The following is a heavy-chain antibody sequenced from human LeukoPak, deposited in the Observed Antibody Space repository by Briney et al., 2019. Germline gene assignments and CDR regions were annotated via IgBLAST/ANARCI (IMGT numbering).Heavy chain of an antibody. CDR1: GGSFSGYY. CDR3: ARGVAATLKPRRWYLDL. V-gene: IGHV4-34*01. Sequence: SETLSLTCAVYGGSFSGYYWSWIRQPPGKGLEWIGEINHSGSTNYNPSLKSRVTISVDTSKNQFSLKLSSVTAADTAVYYCARGVAATLKPRRWYLDLWGRGTLVTVSS. J-gene: IGHJ2*01. CDR2: INHSGST. D-gene: IGHD2-15*01.